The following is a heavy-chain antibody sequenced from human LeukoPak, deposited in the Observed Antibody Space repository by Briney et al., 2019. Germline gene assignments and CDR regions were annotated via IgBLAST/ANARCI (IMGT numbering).Heavy chain of an antibody. CDR1: GYTFTGYW. CDR2: ISPSGGST. D-gene: IGHD3-10*01. J-gene: IGHJ4*02. Sequence: VASVKVSCKAFGYTFTGYWMHWVRQAPGQGPEWMGVISPSGGSTIYAQKFKGRVTLTRDMSTSTAYMELSSLRSEDTAVYYCVRGAGSYGYWGQGTLVTVSS. CDR3: VRGAGSYGY. V-gene: IGHV1-46*01.